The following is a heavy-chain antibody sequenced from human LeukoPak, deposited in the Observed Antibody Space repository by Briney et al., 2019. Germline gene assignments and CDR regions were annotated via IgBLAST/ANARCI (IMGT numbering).Heavy chain of an antibody. D-gene: IGHD3-22*01. Sequence: GGSLRLSCAASGFTFSSYIMNWVRQAPGKGLEWVSSISSSSSYIYYADSVKGRFTISRDNAKNSLYLQMNSLRAEDTAVYYCARDVWLDYYDSSGYYAPSDYWGQGTLVTVSS. J-gene: IGHJ4*02. CDR1: GFTFSSYI. V-gene: IGHV3-21*01. CDR2: ISSSSSYI. CDR3: ARDVWLDYYDSSGYYAPSDY.